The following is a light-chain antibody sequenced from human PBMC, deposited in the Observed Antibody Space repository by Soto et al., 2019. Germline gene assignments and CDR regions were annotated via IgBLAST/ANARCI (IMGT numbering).Light chain of an antibody. CDR2: GTF. Sequence: EVVLTQSPGTLSLSPGERATLSCRASQFVSSSNLAWYQQRPGQAPRLLIYGTFNRATGIPDRFSGSGSVTDFTLTISSLEPEDFAVYYCQQFGSSPWTFGQGTKVEI. CDR3: QQFGSSPWT. V-gene: IGKV3-20*01. J-gene: IGKJ1*01. CDR1: QFVSSSN.